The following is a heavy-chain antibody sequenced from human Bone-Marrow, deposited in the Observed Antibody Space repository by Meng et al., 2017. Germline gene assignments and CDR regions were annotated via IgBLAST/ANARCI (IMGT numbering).Heavy chain of an antibody. CDR3: ARGGWSLDY. CDR1: GSSISSYY. V-gene: IGHV4-59*08. D-gene: IGHD2-15*01. CDR2: IYYSGST. Sequence: QVQLQESGPGLVKPSETLSLTCNVSGSSISSYYWCWIRQPPGKGLEWIGYIYYSGSTNYNPSLKSRVTISVDTSKNQFSLNLGSVTAADTAVYYCARGGWSLDYWGQGTLVTVSS. J-gene: IGHJ4*02.